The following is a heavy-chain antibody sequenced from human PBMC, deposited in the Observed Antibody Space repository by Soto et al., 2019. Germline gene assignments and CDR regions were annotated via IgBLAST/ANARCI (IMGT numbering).Heavy chain of an antibody. CDR1: GGTFSSYA. J-gene: IGHJ6*02. V-gene: IGHV1-69*13. Sequence: SVKVSCKASGGTFSSYAISWVRQAPGQGLEWMGGIIPIFGTANYAQKFQGRVTITADESTSTAYMELSSLRSEDTAVYYCARDCTGTTCYYYGMDVWGQGTTVNVSS. CDR2: IIPIFGTA. CDR3: ARDCTGTTCYYYGMDV. D-gene: IGHD1-1*01.